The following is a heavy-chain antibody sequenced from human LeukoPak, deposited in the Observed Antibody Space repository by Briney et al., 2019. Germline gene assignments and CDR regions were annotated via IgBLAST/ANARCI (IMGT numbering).Heavy chain of an antibody. CDR2: ISGSGTI. V-gene: IGHV4-4*07. D-gene: IGHD4-17*01. Sequence: TSETLSLTCTVSGGSIHSYWSWIRQPAGKGLEWIGRISGSGTITYNPALQSRLTISIDTSKNQFSLNLRSMTAADTAVYYCARGEERRPAVTTFRWARKPFDFWGQGTLVTVSS. CDR1: GGSIHSY. J-gene: IGHJ4*02. CDR3: ARGEERRPAVTTFRWARKPFDF.